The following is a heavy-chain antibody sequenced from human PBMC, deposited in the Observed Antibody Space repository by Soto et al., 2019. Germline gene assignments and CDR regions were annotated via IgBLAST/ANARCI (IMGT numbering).Heavy chain of an antibody. Sequence: SETLSLTCTVSGDSVSSGDYYWTWIRQPPGKGLEWVGHIYYSGATNYKPSLKSRVTISLGTSKNQFSLQVNSVTAADTAVYYCVEVGVHTYKIYCVDSWGPGSLVTVSS. CDR3: VEVGVHTYKIYCVDS. J-gene: IGHJ5*01. CDR2: IYYSGAT. CDR1: GDSVSSGDYY. V-gene: IGHV4-61*08. D-gene: IGHD3-10*01.